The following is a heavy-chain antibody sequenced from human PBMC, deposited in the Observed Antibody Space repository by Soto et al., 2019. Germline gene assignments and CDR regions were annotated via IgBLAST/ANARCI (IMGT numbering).Heavy chain of an antibody. J-gene: IGHJ4*02. CDR1: GFTFSSYA. CDR2: ISGSGGST. Sequence: EVQLLESGGGLVQPGGSLRLSCAASGFTFSSYAMSWVRQAQGKGLEWVSAISGSGGSTYYADSVKGRFTISRDNYKNTLYLQMNSLRAEDTAVYYCAKCMSSSCYFDYWGQGTLVTVSS. V-gene: IGHV3-23*01. CDR3: AKCMSSSCYFDY. D-gene: IGHD6-13*01.